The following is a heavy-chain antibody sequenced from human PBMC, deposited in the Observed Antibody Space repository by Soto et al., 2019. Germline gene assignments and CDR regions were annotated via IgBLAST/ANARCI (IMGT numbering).Heavy chain of an antibody. CDR3: ARGIYDSSGYREGPALRYYYGMDV. V-gene: IGHV4-31*03. D-gene: IGHD3-22*01. CDR2: IYYSGST. CDR1: GGSISSGGYY. Sequence: PSETLSLTCTVSGGSISSGGYYWSWIRQHPGKGLEWIGYIYYSGSTYYNPSLKSRVTISVDTSKNQFSLKLSPATAADTAVYYCARGIYDSSGYREGPALRYYYGMDVWGQGTTVTVSS. J-gene: IGHJ6*02.